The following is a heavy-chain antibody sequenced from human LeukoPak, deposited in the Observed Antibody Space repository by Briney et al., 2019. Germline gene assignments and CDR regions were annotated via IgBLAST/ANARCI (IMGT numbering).Heavy chain of an antibody. D-gene: IGHD3-22*01. Sequence: ASVKASCKASGYTFTGYYMHWLRQAPGQGLEWMGWINPNSGGTNYAQKFQGRVTMTRDTSIGTAYMELSRLRSDDTAVYYCARDLTYYYDSSGYTADYWGQGTLVTVSS. CDR1: GYTFTGYY. J-gene: IGHJ4*02. CDR3: ARDLTYYYDSSGYTADY. CDR2: INPNSGGT. V-gene: IGHV1-2*02.